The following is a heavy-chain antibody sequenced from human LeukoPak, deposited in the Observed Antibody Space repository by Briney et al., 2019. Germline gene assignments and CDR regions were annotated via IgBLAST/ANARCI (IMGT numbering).Heavy chain of an antibody. Sequence: GGSLRLSCAASGFTFSSYAMHWVLQAPGKGLEWVAVISYDGSNKYYADSVKGRFTISRDNSKNTLYLQMNSLRAEDTAVYYCARVGSELNYYDSSGYYYLDYWGQGTLVTVSS. V-gene: IGHV3-30-3*01. D-gene: IGHD3-22*01. J-gene: IGHJ4*02. CDR2: ISYDGSNK. CDR1: GFTFSSYA. CDR3: ARVGSELNYYDSSGYYYLDY.